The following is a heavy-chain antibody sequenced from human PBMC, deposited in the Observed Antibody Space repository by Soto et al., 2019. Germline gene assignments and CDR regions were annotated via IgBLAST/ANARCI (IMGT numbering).Heavy chain of an antibody. Sequence: SSETLSLTCTVSGGSISSGDYYWSLIRKPPGKGLEWIGYIYYSGSTYYNPSLKSRVTISVDTSKNQFSLKLSSVTAADTAVYYCASQTDYGAPGAFDIWGQGTMVTVSS. D-gene: IGHD4-17*01. V-gene: IGHV4-30-4*01. CDR2: IYYSGST. CDR3: ASQTDYGAPGAFDI. CDR1: GGSISSGDYY. J-gene: IGHJ3*02.